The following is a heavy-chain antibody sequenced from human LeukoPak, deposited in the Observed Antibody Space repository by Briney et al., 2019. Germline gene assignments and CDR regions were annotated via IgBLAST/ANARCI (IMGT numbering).Heavy chain of an antibody. D-gene: IGHD1-26*01. Sequence: GGSLRLSCAASGFTFSSYAMSWVRQAPGKGLEWVSSISSSSSYIYYADSVKGRFTISRDNAKNSLYLQMNSLRAEDTAVYYCARDSEELNYYYYYMDVWGKGTTVTVSS. J-gene: IGHJ6*03. CDR1: GFTFSSYA. CDR2: ISSSSSYI. V-gene: IGHV3-21*01. CDR3: ARDSEELNYYYYYMDV.